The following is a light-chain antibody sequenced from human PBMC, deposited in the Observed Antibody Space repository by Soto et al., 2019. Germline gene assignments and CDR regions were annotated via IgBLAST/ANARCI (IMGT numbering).Light chain of an antibody. CDR2: DAS. CDR3: QHYESSSSIT. J-gene: IGKJ5*01. CDR1: QSVSNY. V-gene: IGKV3-11*01. Sequence: EIVLTQSPATLSLSPGERATLSCRASQSVSNYLAWYQQKPGQAPRLLIYDASTRATGIPDRFSGSGSGTDFTLTITSLEPEDFAVYYCQHYESSSSITFGHGTRLEIK.